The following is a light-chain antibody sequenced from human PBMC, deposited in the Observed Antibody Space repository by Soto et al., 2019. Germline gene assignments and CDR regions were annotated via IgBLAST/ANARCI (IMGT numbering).Light chain of an antibody. CDR2: AAS. CDR1: QGISNY. V-gene: IGKV1-27*01. Sequence: DIQMTQSPSSLSASVGDRVTITCRASQGISNYLAWYQQKPGKVPKLLIYAASTLQSGVPSRFSGSGSGTDFTLTMRSLQPEDVATYYCQKYNSAPTFGGGTKVEIK. J-gene: IGKJ4*01. CDR3: QKYNSAPT.